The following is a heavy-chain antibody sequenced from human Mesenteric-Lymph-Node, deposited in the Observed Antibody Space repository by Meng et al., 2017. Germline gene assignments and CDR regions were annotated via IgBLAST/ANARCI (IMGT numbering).Heavy chain of an antibody. V-gene: IGHV4-39*07. Sequence: ESLKIPCTVSGGSISSSSYYWGWIRQPPGKGLEWIGSIHYSGITYYKPSLTSRVTISVDTSKNRFSLKLSSVTAADTAVYYCARLQSNDVDTAMVRRGDAFDIWGQGTMVTVSS. CDR2: IHYSGIT. CDR3: ARLQSNDVDTAMVRRGDAFDI. CDR1: GGSISSSSYY. J-gene: IGHJ3*02. D-gene: IGHD5-18*01.